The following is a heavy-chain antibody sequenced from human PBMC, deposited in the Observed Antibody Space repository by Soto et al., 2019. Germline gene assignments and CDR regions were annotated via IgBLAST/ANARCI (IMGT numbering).Heavy chain of an antibody. CDR2: INFDGSTT. Sequence: EVQLVESGGGLVQPGGSLRLSCAGSGFALSSSWMHWVRQDPGKGLVWVSRINFDGSTTDYAASVSGRFTISRDNAKNTLSLEMNSLRVDDTAVYHCARGPRGWSGFDYWGQGTLVTVSS. D-gene: IGHD6-19*01. CDR3: ARGPRGWSGFDY. V-gene: IGHV3-74*01. CDR1: GFALSSSW. J-gene: IGHJ4*02.